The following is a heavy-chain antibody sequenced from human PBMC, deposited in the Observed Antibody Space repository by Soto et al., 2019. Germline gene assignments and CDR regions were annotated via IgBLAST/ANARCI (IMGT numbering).Heavy chain of an antibody. CDR1: GFTFSSYW. CDR2: INSDGSST. D-gene: IGHD6-6*01. V-gene: IGHV3-74*01. CDR3: ATTSMYSSSWDYYYYGMDV. Sequence: EVQLVASGGDLVQPGGSLRLSCAASGFTFSSYWMHWVRQAPGKGLVWVSRINSDGSSTSYADSVKGRFTISRDNAKNTLYLQMNSLRAEDTAVYYCATTSMYSSSWDYYYYGMDVWGQGTTVTVSS. J-gene: IGHJ6*02.